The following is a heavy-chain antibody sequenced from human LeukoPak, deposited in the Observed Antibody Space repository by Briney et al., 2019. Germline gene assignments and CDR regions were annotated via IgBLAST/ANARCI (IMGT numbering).Heavy chain of an antibody. CDR1: GFTFSSYA. CDR2: ISGSGGST. Sequence: PGGSLRLSCAASGFTFSSYAMSWVRQAPGKGLEWASAISGSGGSTYYADSVKGRFTISRDNSKNTLYLQMNSLRAEDTAVYYCAKSKDVVPAAIYFDYWGQGTLVTVSS. D-gene: IGHD2-2*02. CDR3: AKSKDVVPAAIYFDY. J-gene: IGHJ4*02. V-gene: IGHV3-23*01.